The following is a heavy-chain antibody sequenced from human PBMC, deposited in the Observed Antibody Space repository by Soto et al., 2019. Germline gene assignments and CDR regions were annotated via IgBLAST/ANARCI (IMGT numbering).Heavy chain of an antibody. Sequence: QVTLKESGPVLVKPTETLTLTCTVSGFSLSKARMGVSWIRQPPGKALEWLAHIFWNDERSYNTSLKSRITTSRDTSKSQVVLTMTNVDPVDTGTYFCARALREELPIYYFDSWGQGTLVTVSS. V-gene: IGHV2-26*01. CDR3: ARALREELPIYYFDS. CDR1: GFSLSKARMG. J-gene: IGHJ4*02. CDR2: IFWNDER. D-gene: IGHD1-7*01.